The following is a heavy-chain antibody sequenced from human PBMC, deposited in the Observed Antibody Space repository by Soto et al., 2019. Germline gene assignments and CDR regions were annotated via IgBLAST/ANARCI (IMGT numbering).Heavy chain of an antibody. CDR3: ARESEDLTSNFDY. J-gene: IGHJ4*02. CDR1: GLTFTRYS. Sequence: GGSLRLSGAASGLTFTRYSMNWVLQAPGKGLEWVSSISSTTNYIYYGDSMKGRFTISRDNAKNSLYLEMNSLRAEDTAVYYCARESEDLTSNFDYWGQGTLVPVSS. CDR2: ISSTTNYI. V-gene: IGHV3-21*06.